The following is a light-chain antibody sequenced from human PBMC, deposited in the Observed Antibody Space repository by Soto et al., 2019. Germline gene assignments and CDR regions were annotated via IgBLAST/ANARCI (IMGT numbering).Light chain of an antibody. V-gene: IGLV4-69*01. Sequence: QSVLTQSPSASASPGASVKLTCTLSSGHSDYAIAWHQQQPEKGPRYLMKVTSDGSHTKGDGIPDRFSGSSSGADSYLTISSLRSDDEADYYCQAWGTGGVFGGGTKLTVL. CDR2: VTSDGSH. J-gene: IGLJ3*02. CDR3: QAWGTGGV. CDR1: SGHSDYA.